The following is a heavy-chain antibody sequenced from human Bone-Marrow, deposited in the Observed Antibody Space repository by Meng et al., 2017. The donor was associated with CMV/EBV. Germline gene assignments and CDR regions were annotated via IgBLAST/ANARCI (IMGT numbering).Heavy chain of an antibody. D-gene: IGHD6-19*01. CDR2: INPNSGGT. J-gene: IGHJ4*02. CDR1: GYTFTGYY. CDR3: ARDKVASSGWYDY. Sequence: QVQVVQSGDEVKKPGASVKVSCKASGYTFTGYYMHWVRQAPGQGLEWMGWINPNSGGTNYAQKFQGRVTMTRDASISTAYMELSRLRSDDTAVYYCARDKVASSGWYDYWGQGTLVTVSS. V-gene: IGHV1-2*02.